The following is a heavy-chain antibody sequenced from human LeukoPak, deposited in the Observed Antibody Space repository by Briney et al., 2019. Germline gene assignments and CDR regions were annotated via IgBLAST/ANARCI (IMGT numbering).Heavy chain of an antibody. Sequence: PGGSLRLSCAASGFNFGDFAMPWVRQVPGKGLEWVSSINWNSASVGYADSLEGRFTISRDNAKSSLYLQMDSLRVEDTAFYYCAKDITYASGWYDYWGQGTLVTVSS. D-gene: IGHD6-19*01. CDR2: INWNSASV. CDR1: GFNFGDFA. J-gene: IGHJ4*02. V-gene: IGHV3-9*01. CDR3: AKDITYASGWYDY.